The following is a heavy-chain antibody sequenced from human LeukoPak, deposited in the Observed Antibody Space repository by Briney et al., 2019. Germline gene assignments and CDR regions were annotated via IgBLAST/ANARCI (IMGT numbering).Heavy chain of an antibody. D-gene: IGHD5-18*01. Sequence: GGSLRLSCAAPGFTVSSNYMSWVRQAPGKGLEWVSVIYSGGSTYYADSVKGRFTISRDNSKNTLYLQMNSLRAEDTAVYYCATSFLDTALFDYWGQGTLVTVSS. J-gene: IGHJ4*02. CDR2: IYSGGST. CDR1: GFTVSSNY. V-gene: IGHV3-66*02. CDR3: ATSFLDTALFDY.